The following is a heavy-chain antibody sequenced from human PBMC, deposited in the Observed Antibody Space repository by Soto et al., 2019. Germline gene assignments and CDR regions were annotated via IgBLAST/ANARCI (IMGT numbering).Heavy chain of an antibody. CDR2: IIPIFGTA. CDR3: ARDENAVAGTGNWFDP. Sequence: GASVKVSCKASGGTFSSYAISWVRQAPGQGLEWMGGIIPIFGTANYAQKFQGRVTITADESTSTAYMELSSLRSEDTAVYYCARDENAVAGTGNWFDPWGQGTLVTVSS. D-gene: IGHD6-19*01. CDR1: GGTFSSYA. J-gene: IGHJ5*02. V-gene: IGHV1-69*13.